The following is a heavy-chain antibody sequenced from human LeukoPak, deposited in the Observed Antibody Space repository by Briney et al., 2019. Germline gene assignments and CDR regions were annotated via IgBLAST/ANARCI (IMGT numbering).Heavy chain of an antibody. Sequence: GGSLRLSCAASGFTVSSNYMSWVRQAPGKGLEWVSVIYSGGSTYYADSVKGRFTISRDNSKNTLYLQMNSLRAEDTAVYYCAKDPGYDYGDSDIWGQGTMVTVSS. CDR1: GFTVSSNY. D-gene: IGHD4-17*01. CDR2: IYSGGST. J-gene: IGHJ3*02. V-gene: IGHV3-66*01. CDR3: AKDPGYDYGDSDI.